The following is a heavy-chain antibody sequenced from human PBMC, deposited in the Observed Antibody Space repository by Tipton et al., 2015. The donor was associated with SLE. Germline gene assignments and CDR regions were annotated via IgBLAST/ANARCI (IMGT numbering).Heavy chain of an antibody. V-gene: IGHV4-4*09. J-gene: IGHJ4*02. CDR3: ARTEGIGAADY. CDR2: IYTSGST. D-gene: IGHD3-10*01. CDR1: GGSISSYY. Sequence: TLSLTCTVSGGSISSYYWSWIRQPPGKGLEWIGYIYTSGSTNYNPSLKSRVTISVDTSKNQFSLKLSSVTAADTAVYYCARTEGIGAADYWGQGTLVTVSS.